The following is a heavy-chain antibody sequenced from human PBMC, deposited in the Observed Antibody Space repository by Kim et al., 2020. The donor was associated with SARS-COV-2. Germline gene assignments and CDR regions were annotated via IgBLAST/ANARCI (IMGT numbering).Heavy chain of an antibody. J-gene: IGHJ2*01. CDR2: ISGSGVST. D-gene: IGHD6-13*01. Sequence: GGSLRLSCAASRFTFSSYAMSWVRQAPGKGLEWVSAISGSGVSTYYADSVKGRFTISRDNSKNTLYLQMNSLRAEDTAVYYCAKDPRRIAAGGTLEYFDLWGRGTLVTVSS. CDR1: RFTFSSYA. CDR3: AKDPRRIAAGGTLEYFDL. V-gene: IGHV3-23*01.